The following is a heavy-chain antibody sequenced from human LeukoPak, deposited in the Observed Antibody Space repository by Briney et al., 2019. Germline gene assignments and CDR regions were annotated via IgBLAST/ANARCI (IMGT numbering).Heavy chain of an antibody. Sequence: GGSLRLSCAASGFTFSSYSMNWVRQAPGKGLEWVSSISSSSSYIYYADSVKGRFTISRDNAKNSLYLQMNSLRAEDTAVYYCAREVLTGDRAGYWGQGTLVTVSS. CDR3: AREVLTGDRAGY. J-gene: IGHJ4*02. CDR2: ISSSSSYI. CDR1: GFTFSSYS. D-gene: IGHD7-27*01. V-gene: IGHV3-21*01.